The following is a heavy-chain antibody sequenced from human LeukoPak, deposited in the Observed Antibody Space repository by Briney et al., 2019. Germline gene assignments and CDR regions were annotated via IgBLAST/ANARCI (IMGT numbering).Heavy chain of an antibody. V-gene: IGHV4-59*01. CDR3: ARAGSYYSYFDY. J-gene: IGHJ4*02. Sequence: PSETLSLTCTVSGDSITSNYWSWIRRPPGKGLEWIGYIYDSGSTKYNPSLKSRVTMSVDTSKNQFSLKLSSVTAADTAVYYCARAGSYYSYFDYWGQGTLVTVSS. CDR1: GDSITSNY. CDR2: IYDSGST. D-gene: IGHD1-26*01.